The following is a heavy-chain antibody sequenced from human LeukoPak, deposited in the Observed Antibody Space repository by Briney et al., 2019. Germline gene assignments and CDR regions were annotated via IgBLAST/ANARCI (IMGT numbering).Heavy chain of an antibody. CDR2: IYYSGST. CDR3: TRGSIAYYYMDV. Sequence: PSETLSLTCTVSGGSISSSRDYWAWIRQPPGKGLEWIANIYYSGSTYYSPSLKSRVTISVDTSKNQFSLKLSSVTAADTAVYYCTRGSIAYYYMDVWGKGTTVTISS. V-gene: IGHV4-39*07. CDR1: GGSISSSRDY. J-gene: IGHJ6*03. D-gene: IGHD3-22*01.